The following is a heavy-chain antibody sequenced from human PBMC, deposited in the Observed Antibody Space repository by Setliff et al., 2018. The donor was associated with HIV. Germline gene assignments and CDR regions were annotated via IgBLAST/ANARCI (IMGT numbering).Heavy chain of an antibody. Sequence: PSETLSLTCTVSGGSISSHYWSWIRQPPGKGLEWIGYIYYSGSTNYNPSLKSRVTISVDTSKNQFSLKLSSVTAADTAVYYCARTFVVFRVRGVSSVYMDVWGKGTTVTVSS. CDR3: ARTFVVFRVRGVSSVYMDV. D-gene: IGHD3-10*01. V-gene: IGHV4-59*11. CDR1: GGSISSHY. CDR2: IYYSGST. J-gene: IGHJ6*03.